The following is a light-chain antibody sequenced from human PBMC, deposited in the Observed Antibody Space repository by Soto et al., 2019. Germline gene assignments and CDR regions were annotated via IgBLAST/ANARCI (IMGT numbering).Light chain of an antibody. V-gene: IGLV2-14*01. CDR1: SSDVGGYNY. CDR3: SSYTSSSTPHVV. Sequence: QSALTQPASVSGSPGQSITISCTGTSSDVGGYNYVSWYQQHPGKAPKLMIYEVSNRPSGVSNRFSGSKSSNTASLTISGLQAEDEVDYYCSSYTSSSTPHVVFGGGTKLTVL. J-gene: IGLJ2*01. CDR2: EVS.